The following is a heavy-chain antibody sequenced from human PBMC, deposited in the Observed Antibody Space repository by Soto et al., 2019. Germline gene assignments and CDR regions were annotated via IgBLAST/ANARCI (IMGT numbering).Heavy chain of an antibody. J-gene: IGHJ6*02. CDR2: IIPIFGTA. D-gene: IGHD2-15*01. CDR1: GGTFSSYA. CDR3: AGRPGGGGGGSCPYYYYGMDV. V-gene: IGHV1-69*05. Sequence: QVQLVQSGAEVKKPGSSVKVSCKASGGTFSSYAISWVRQAPGQGLEWMGGIIPIFGTANYAQKFQGRVTXDXXXSXXTAYMELSSVGSEDTAVYYYAGRPGGGGGGSCPYYYYGMDVWGQGTTVTVSS.